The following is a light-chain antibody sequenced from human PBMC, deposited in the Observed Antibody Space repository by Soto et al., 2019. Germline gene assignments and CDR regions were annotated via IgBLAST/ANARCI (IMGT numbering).Light chain of an antibody. J-gene: IGKJ1*01. V-gene: IGKV1-39*01. CDR1: QSISSY. CDR2: AAS. Sequence: DIPMTQSPSSLSASVGVRVTITCRASQSISSYLNWYQQKPGKAPKLLIYAASSLQSGVPSRFSGSGSGTDLTLTISSLQPEDFATFYCQRGYSTPWTFGRGTKVEIK. CDR3: QRGYSTPWT.